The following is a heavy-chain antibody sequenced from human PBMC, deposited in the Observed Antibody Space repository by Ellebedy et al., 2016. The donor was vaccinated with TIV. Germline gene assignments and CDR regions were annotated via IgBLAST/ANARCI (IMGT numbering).Heavy chain of an antibody. J-gene: IGHJ4*02. D-gene: IGHD1-26*01. V-gene: IGHV4-61*01. CDR1: GASVSSGSYY. CDR3: ARWVGHFDF. Sequence: MPSETLSLTCAVSGASVSSGSYYWSRIRQPPGKGLEWIGYIYYNGNGSTNYNPSLKSRVTMSVDTSKNQFSLKLSSVTTADTAVYYCARWVGHFDFWGQGAQVTVSS. CDR2: IYYNGNGST.